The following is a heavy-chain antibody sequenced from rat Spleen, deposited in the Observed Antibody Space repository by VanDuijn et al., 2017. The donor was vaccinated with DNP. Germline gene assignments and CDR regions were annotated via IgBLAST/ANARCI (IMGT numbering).Heavy chain of an antibody. J-gene: IGHJ3*01. D-gene: IGHD1-10*01. V-gene: IGHV5-22*01. CDR2: ITYDGGST. CDR3: ARPHSNNYGGFAY. CDR1: GFIFSDYY. Sequence: EVRLVESGGGLVQPGRSLKLSCVASGFIFSDYYMAWVRQAPTKGLEWVAYITYDGGSTYYRDSVKGRFTISRDNAKSTLYLQINSLRSEDMATYYCARPHSNNYGGFAYWGQGTLVTVSS.